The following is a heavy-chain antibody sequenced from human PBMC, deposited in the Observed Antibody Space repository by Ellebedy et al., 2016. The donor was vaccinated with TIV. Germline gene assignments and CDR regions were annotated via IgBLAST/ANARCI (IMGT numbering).Heavy chain of an antibody. V-gene: IGHV3-74*01. CDR3: ARDGYFHDGFDY. J-gene: IGHJ4*02. D-gene: IGHD2-15*01. CDR1: GFTFSSYS. CDR2: IDSDGST. Sequence: GGSLRLSCAASGFTFSSYSMNWVRQAPGKGPVWISRIDSDGSTTYADSVQGRFTISRDNAKNTLYLQMNSLRVEDTAVYYCARDGYFHDGFDYWGQGTPVTVSS.